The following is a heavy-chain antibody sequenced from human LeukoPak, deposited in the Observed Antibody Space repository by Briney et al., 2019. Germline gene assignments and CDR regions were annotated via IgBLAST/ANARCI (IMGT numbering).Heavy chain of an antibody. CDR2: IIPIFGIA. CDR1: GGTFSSYA. J-gene: IGHJ4*02. V-gene: IGHV1-69*04. Sequence: GSSVKVSCKASGGTFSSYAISWVRQAPGQGLEWMGRIIPIFGIANYAQKSQGRVTITADKSTSTAYMELSSLRSEDTAVYYCARARRDGYNYYFDYWGRGTLVTVSS. D-gene: IGHD5-24*01. CDR3: ARARRDGYNYYFDY.